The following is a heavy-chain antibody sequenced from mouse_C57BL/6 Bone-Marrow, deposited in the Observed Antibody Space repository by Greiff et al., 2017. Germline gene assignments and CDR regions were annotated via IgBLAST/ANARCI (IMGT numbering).Heavy chain of an antibody. V-gene: IGHV5-6*02. D-gene: IGHD1-1*01. J-gene: IGHJ2*01. CDR3: ARHYYGSRYYFDY. Sequence: EVKLVESGGDLVKPGGSLKLSCAASGFTFSSYGMSWVRQTPAKRLEWVATISSGGSYTYYPDSVKGRFTISRDNAKNTLYLQMSSLKSEDTAMYYCARHYYGSRYYFDYWGQGTTLTVSS. CDR2: ISSGGSYT. CDR1: GFTFSSYG.